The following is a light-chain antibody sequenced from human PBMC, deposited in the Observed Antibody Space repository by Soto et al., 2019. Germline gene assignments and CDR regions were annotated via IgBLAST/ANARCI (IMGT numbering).Light chain of an antibody. V-gene: IGKV3-20*01. J-gene: IGKJ1*01. CDR1: QSVSSIY. Sequence: EIVLKQSPCTLSLSPGERATLSCRASQSVSSIYLAWYQQKPVQAPRLLIYGASSRATGIPDRFSGSGSGTDFTLTISRLEPEDFAVYYCQQYGSSPRKFGQGTTVEIK. CDR2: GAS. CDR3: QQYGSSPRK.